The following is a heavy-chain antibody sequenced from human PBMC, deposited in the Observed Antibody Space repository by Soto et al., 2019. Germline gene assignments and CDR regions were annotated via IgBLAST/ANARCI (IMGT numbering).Heavy chain of an antibody. CDR2: INPNSGGT. J-gene: IGHJ6*02. D-gene: IGHD1-7*01. CDR3: ARAGGTGTTGYYYYGMDV. V-gene: IGHV1-2*04. CDR1: GYTFTGYY. Sequence: ASVKVSSKASGYTFTGYYMHWVRQAPGQGLEWMGWINPNSGGTNYAQKFQGWVTMTRDTSISTAYMELSRLRSDDTAVYYCARAGGTGTTGYYYYGMDVWGQGTTVTVSS.